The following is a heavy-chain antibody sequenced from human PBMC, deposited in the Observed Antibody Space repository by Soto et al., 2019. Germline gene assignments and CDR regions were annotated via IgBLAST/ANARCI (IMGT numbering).Heavy chain of an antibody. V-gene: IGHV3-48*01. CDR1: GFTFSSYS. CDR3: ARTPIGDNNWFDP. CDR2: IGSSGND. D-gene: IGHD2-21*01. Sequence: GGSLRLSCEVSGFTFSSYSMNWVRQAPGNGLEWISYIGSSGNDYYADSVKGRFTISRDNAKNSLYLQMNSLRAEDTAVYYCARTPIGDNNWFDPWGQGTLGTVSS. J-gene: IGHJ5*02.